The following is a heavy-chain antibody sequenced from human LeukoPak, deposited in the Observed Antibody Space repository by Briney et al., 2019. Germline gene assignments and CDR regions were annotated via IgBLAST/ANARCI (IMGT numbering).Heavy chain of an antibody. J-gene: IGHJ4*02. D-gene: IGHD6-13*01. CDR1: GFIFTSKG. V-gene: IGHV3-33*01. CDR3: ARGPYSSSWYYFEH. CDR2: IWFDGSNQ. Sequence: GGSLRLSCAASGFIFTSKGMHWVRQAPGKGLEWVAVIWFDGSNQFYADSVRGRFTISRDNSKNTLYLQMNSLRAEDTAVYYCARGPYSSSWYYFEHWGQGTLVTVSS.